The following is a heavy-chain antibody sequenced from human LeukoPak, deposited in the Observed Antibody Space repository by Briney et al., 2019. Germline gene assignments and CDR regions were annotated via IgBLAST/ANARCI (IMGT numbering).Heavy chain of an antibody. CDR3: ARDHPPPTVVTRDYYYGMDV. V-gene: IGHV4-59*01. D-gene: IGHD4-23*01. J-gene: IGHJ6*02. CDR2: IYHSGST. CDR1: SDSISSYY. Sequence: RSETLSLTCTVSSDSISSYYWSWVRQPPGKGLEWIGEIYHSGSTNYNPSLKSRVTISVDTSKNQFSLKLSSVTAADTAVYYCARDHPPPTVVTRDYYYGMDVWGQGTTVTVSS.